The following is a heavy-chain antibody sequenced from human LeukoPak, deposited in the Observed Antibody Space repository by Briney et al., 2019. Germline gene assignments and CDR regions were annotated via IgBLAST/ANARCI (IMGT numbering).Heavy chain of an antibody. J-gene: IGHJ5*02. V-gene: IGHV1-69*04. D-gene: IGHD3-10*01. Sequence: SVKVSCKASGGTFSSYAISWVRQAPGQGLEWMGRIIPILGIANYAQKFQGRVTITADESTSTAYMELSSLRSEDTAVYYCARSYGSGSYSCNWFDPWGQGTLVTVSS. CDR2: IIPILGIA. CDR3: ARSYGSGSYSCNWFDP. CDR1: GGTFSSYA.